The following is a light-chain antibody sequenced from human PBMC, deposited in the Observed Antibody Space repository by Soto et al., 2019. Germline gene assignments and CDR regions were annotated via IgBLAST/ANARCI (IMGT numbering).Light chain of an antibody. J-gene: IGKJ4*01. Sequence: EIVLTQSPGTLSLSPGERATLSCRASHSVSSSYLAWYQQKPGQAPRLLIYGASSRATGIPDRFSGSGSGTDFTLTISRLEPEDCAVYYCQQYGSSPLTFGGGTKVEIK. CDR1: HSVSSSY. V-gene: IGKV3-20*01. CDR3: QQYGSSPLT. CDR2: GAS.